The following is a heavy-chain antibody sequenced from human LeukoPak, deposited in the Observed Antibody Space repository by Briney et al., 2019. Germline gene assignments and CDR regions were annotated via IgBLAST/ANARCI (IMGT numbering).Heavy chain of an antibody. CDR1: GFTFSDYY. J-gene: IGHJ4*02. CDR2: ISSSSSYI. CDR3: ARDYYDSSGYY. D-gene: IGHD3-22*01. Sequence: GGSLRLSCAASGFTFSDYYMSWIRQAPGKGLEWVSSISSSSSYIYYADSVKGRFTISRDNAKNSLYLQMNSLRAEDTAVYYCARDYYDSSGYYWGQGTLVTVSS. V-gene: IGHV3-11*06.